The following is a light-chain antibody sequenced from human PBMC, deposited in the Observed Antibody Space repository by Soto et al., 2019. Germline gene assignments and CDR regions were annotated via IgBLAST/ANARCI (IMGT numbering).Light chain of an antibody. V-gene: IGLV2-14*01. CDR2: EVN. CDR1: SSDIGLYNY. CDR3: SSYTDSSTLPYV. J-gene: IGLJ1*01. Sequence: QSVLRQPASMSGSPGQSITIPCTGASSDIGLYNYVSWYQHHPGKAPKLLISEVNIRPSGLSDRFSASKTGNTASLTISGLQPEDEAFYYCSSYTDSSTLPYVFGTGTKVTVL.